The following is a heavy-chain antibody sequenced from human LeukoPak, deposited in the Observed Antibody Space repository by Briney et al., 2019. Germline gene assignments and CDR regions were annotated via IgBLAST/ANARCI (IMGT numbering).Heavy chain of an antibody. V-gene: IGHV3-15*01. Sequence: RLSXAXXGFTFXNAWMSWVRQAPGKGLEWVGRIKSKTDGGTTDYAAPVKGRFTISRDDSKNTLYLQMNSLKTEDTAVYYCTSPYYDFWSGYHYNWFDPWGQGTLVTVSS. D-gene: IGHD3-3*01. CDR3: TSPYYDFWSGYHYNWFDP. J-gene: IGHJ5*02. CDR2: IKSKTDGGTT. CDR1: GFTFXNAW.